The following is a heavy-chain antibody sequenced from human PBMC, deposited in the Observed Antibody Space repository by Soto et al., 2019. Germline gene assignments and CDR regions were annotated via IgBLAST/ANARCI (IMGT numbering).Heavy chain of an antibody. V-gene: IGHV1-18*01. CDR3: ARDIPYCSGGSCYSDYLDY. CDR1: GYTFTSYG. CDR2: ISAYNGNT. Sequence: ASVKVSCKASGYTFTSYGISWVRQAPGQGLEWMGWISAYNGNTSYAQKFQGRVTMTRDTSTSTVYMELSSLRSEDTAVYYCARDIPYCSGGSCYSDYLDYWGQGTLVTVSS. D-gene: IGHD2-15*01. J-gene: IGHJ4*02.